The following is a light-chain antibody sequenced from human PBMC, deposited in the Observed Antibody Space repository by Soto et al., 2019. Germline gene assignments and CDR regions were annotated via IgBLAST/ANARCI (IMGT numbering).Light chain of an antibody. CDR3: AVWDDSRGGRA. Sequence: QSVLTQPPSASGTPGQRVIISCSGSSSNIGSYAVTWYRQLPGTAPKLLIYGQSQRPSGVPDRFSGSKSGTSASLAISGLQSEDEADYYCAVWDDSRGGRAFGGGTKLTVL. CDR2: GQS. CDR1: SSNIGSYA. J-gene: IGLJ2*01. V-gene: IGLV1-44*01.